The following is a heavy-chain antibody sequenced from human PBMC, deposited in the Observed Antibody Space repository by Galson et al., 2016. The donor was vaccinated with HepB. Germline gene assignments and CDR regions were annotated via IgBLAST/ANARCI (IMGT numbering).Heavy chain of an antibody. CDR2: TRNRRNSFIT. V-gene: IGHV3-72*01. CDR1: GYTSSDHY. D-gene: IGHD5/OR15-5a*01. J-gene: IGHJ4*02. CDR3: VRWVSGAADY. Sequence: SLRLSCAASGYTSSDHYMDWVRQATGEGLEWVGRTRNRRNSFITEYAASVRGRFTISRDDSKNSVYLQMNSLKTEDTAVYYCVRWVSGAADYWGQGALVTVSS.